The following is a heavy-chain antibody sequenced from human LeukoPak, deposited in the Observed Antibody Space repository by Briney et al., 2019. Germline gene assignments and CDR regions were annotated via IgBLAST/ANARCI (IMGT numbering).Heavy chain of an antibody. Sequence: GGSLRLSCAASGFTSSSYGMHWVRQAPGKGLEWVAFIRYDGSNKYYADSVKGRFTISRDNSKNTLYLQMNSLRAEDTAVYYCAKDGIAAWTFDYWGQGTLVTVSS. CDR3: AKDGIAAWTFDY. D-gene: IGHD6-13*01. J-gene: IGHJ4*02. CDR2: IRYDGSNK. V-gene: IGHV3-30*02. CDR1: GFTSSSYG.